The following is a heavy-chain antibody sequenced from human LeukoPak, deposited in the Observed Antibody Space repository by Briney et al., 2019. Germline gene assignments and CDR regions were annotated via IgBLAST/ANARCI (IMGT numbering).Heavy chain of an antibody. CDR3: ARHPDYGGNSGKVDY. J-gene: IGHJ4*02. CDR2: IYPGDSDT. V-gene: IGHV5-51*01. CDR1: GYSFTSYW. Sequence: GESLKISCKGSGYSFTSYWIGWVRQMPGKGLEWMGIIYPGDSDTRYSPSFQGQVTISADKSISTAYLQWSSLKASDTVMYYCARHPDYGGNSGKVDYWGQGTLVTVSS. D-gene: IGHD4-23*01.